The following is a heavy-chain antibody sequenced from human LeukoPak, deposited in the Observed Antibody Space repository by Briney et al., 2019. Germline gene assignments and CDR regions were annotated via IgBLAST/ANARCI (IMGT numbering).Heavy chain of an antibody. V-gene: IGHV3-7*03. CDR3: ARNNGMDV. Sequence: GGSLRLSCAASGFALSSHWMTWVRQVPGRGPEWVANVNRDGSETYYLDSVKGRFTIPKDNAKNSLYLQMNSLRAEDTALYHCARNNGMDVWGQGTTVIVSS. CDR2: VNRDGSET. J-gene: IGHJ6*02. CDR1: GFALSSHW.